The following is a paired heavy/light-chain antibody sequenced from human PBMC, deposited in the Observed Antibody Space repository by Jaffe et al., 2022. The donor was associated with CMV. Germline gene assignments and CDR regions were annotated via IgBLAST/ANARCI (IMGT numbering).Heavy chain of an antibody. CDR2: ISYDGSNK. CDR1: GFTFSSYG. Sequence: QVQLVESGGGVVQPGRSLRLSCAASGFTFSSYGMHWVRQPPGKGLEWVSVISYDGSNKYYADAVKGRFTISRDNSKNTLYLQTNSLRAEDTAVYYCAKDLLPRDAYNFEYYYGMDVWGQGTTVTVS. V-gene: IGHV3-30*18. CDR3: AKDLLPRDAYNFEYYYGMDV. J-gene: IGHJ6*02. D-gene: IGHD1-1*01.
Light chain of an antibody. CDR1: SSNIGARYD. V-gene: IGLV1-40*01. J-gene: IGLJ3*02. CDR3: QSYDSSLSGLV. Sequence: QSVLTQPPSVSGAPGQRVTISCTGSSSNIGARYDVHWYQQLPGTAPKLLIYVNSNRPSGVPDRFSGSKSGTSASLAITGLQAEDEADYYCQSYDSSLSGLVFGGGTKLTVL. CDR2: VNS.